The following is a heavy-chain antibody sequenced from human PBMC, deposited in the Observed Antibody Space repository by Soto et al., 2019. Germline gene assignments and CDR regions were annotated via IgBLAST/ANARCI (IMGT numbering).Heavy chain of an antibody. J-gene: IGHJ6*02. CDR1: GFTFSSNW. Sequence: EVQLVESGGGLVQPGGSLRLSCEASGFTFSSNWMHWVRQVPGKGLVWVSRLNGDGTTTNYADSVKGRFTISRDNAKNTVYLQMSSLRAEDTAVYYCARGIRIYYAMDVWGQGTTVTVSS. CDR3: ARGIRIYYAMDV. CDR2: LNGDGTTT. D-gene: IGHD2-15*01. V-gene: IGHV3-74*01.